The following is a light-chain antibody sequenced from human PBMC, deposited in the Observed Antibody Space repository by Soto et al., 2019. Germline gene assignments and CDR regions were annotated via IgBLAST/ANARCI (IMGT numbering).Light chain of an antibody. Sequence: EIVLTQSPGTLSLSPGERATLSCRASRSGSSSYLAWYQQKPGQAPRLLIYGASSRATGIPDRFSGSGSGTDFTLTICRLEPQDSAMYYCQQYVISVTFGQGTRLEIK. CDR3: QQYVISVT. J-gene: IGKJ5*01. CDR1: RSGSSSY. CDR2: GAS. V-gene: IGKV3-20*01.